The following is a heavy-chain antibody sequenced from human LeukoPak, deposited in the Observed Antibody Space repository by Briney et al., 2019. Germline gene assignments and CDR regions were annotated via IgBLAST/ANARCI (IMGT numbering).Heavy chain of an antibody. CDR2: ISSSSSYI. J-gene: IGHJ4*02. CDR1: GFTVSSNY. Sequence: KAGGSLRLSCAASGFTVSSNYMSWVRQAPGKGLEWVSSISSSSSYIYYADSVKGRFTISRDNAKNSLYLQMNSLRAEDTAVYYCARWVVVPAAIDYWGQGTLVTVSS. CDR3: ARWVVVPAAIDY. V-gene: IGHV3-21*01. D-gene: IGHD2-2*01.